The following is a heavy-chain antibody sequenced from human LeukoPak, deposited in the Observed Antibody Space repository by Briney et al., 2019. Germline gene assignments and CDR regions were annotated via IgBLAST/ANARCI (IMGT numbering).Heavy chain of an antibody. V-gene: IGHV1-2*02. CDR1: GYTFTGYY. Sequence: ASVKVSCKASGYTFTGYYMHWVRQAPGQGLEWMGWINPNSGGPIYAQKCQGRVTMTRDTSIRTTCMEVGRLRSDDTAMYFRANAVTAAYDSSGYPISYWGQGTLVTVSS. CDR3: ANAVTAAYDSSGYPISY. J-gene: IGHJ4*01. D-gene: IGHD3-22*01. CDR2: INPNSGGP.